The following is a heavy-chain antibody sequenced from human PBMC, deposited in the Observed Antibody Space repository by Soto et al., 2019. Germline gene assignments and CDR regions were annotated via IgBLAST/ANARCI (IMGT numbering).Heavy chain of an antibody. J-gene: IGHJ5*02. Sequence: QVQLMQSGAEVKKPGASVKVSCKASGYTFTSYGISWVRQAPGQGLEWMGWISAYNGNTNYAQKLQGRVTMTTDTSTSTAYMELRSLRSDDTAVYYCARDGEYNWNDGPSNWFDPWGQGTLVTVSS. CDR3: ARDGEYNWNDGPSNWFDP. CDR2: ISAYNGNT. CDR1: GYTFTSYG. D-gene: IGHD1-1*01. V-gene: IGHV1-18*01.